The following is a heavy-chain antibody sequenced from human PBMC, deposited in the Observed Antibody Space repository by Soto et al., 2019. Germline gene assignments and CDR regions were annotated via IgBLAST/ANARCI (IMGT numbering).Heavy chain of an antibody. CDR1: GFRFNNYV. CDR3: ASSVTDSCYDRWDV. V-gene: IGHV1-3*01. CDR2: IHAGNGAT. D-gene: IGHD3-16*01. Sequence: ASVKVSCKASGFRFNNYVIHWVRQAPGQRLEWMGWIHAGNGATEYSQNFQDRVTITRDTSANTGYMDLSRLTSEDTALYYCASSVTDSCYDRWDVCSQLHTVT. J-gene: IGHJ6*02.